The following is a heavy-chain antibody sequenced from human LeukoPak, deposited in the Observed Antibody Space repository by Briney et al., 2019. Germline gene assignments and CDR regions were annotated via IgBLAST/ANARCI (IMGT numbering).Heavy chain of an antibody. J-gene: IGHJ4*02. CDR1: GGSISSYY. CDR3: ARGGPGEFGELFYYFDY. Sequence: SETLSLTCTVSGGSISSYYWGWIRQPPGKGLEWVGYIFYSGSTNYNPSTKSRVTISVDTSKNQFSLKLSSVTAADTAVYYCARGGPGEFGELFYYFDYWGEGTLVTVSS. CDR2: IFYSGST. D-gene: IGHD3-10*01. V-gene: IGHV4-59*01.